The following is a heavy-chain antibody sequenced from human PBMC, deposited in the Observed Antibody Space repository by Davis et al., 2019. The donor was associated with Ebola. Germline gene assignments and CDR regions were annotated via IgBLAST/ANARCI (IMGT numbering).Heavy chain of an antibody. CDR3: ARRYYYDSSGYLNWFDP. CDR1: GYTFTSYA. Sequence: ASVKVSCKASGYTFTSYAMNWVRXXPGPXLVSXXWLNTNTGNPTYAQGFTGRFVFSLDTSVSTAYLQISSLKAEDTAVYNCARRYYYDSSGYLNWFDPWGQGTLVTVSS. D-gene: IGHD3-22*01. V-gene: IGHV7-4-1*02. CDR2: LNTNTGNP. J-gene: IGHJ5*02.